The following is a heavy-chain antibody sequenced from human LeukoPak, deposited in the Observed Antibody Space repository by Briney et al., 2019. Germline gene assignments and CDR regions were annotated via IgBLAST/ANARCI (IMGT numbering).Heavy chain of an antibody. V-gene: IGHV1-69*05. Sequence: SVKVSCKASGGTFSSYGISWVRQAPGQGLEWMGGVIPLFGIAEYAQKFQGRVTITTDESTTTAYMELSSLRSEDTAVYYCARDDLTAHYMDVWGTGTTVTVSS. D-gene: IGHD2-21*02. CDR3: ARDDLTAHYMDV. CDR2: VIPLFGIA. CDR1: GGTFSSYG. J-gene: IGHJ6*03.